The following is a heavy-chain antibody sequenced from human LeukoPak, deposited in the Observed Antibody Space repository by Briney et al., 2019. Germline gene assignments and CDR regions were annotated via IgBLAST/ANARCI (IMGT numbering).Heavy chain of an antibody. CDR3: ARETTVTYDN. D-gene: IGHD4-17*01. J-gene: IGHJ4*02. CDR1: GYSISSGYF. V-gene: IGHV4-38-2*02. CDR2: IYLSGST. Sequence: SETLSLTRTVSGYSISSGYFWGWIRQSPGKGLEWIGNIYLSGSTEYNPSLKSRVTISVDTSKNQFSLKLSSVTAADTAVYYCARETTVTYDNWGQGTLVTVSS.